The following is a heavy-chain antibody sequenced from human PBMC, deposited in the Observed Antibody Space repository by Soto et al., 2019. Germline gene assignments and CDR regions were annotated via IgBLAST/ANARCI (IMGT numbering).Heavy chain of an antibody. CDR1: GYTFTSYD. D-gene: IGHD7-27*01. Sequence: ASVKVSCKASGYTFTSYDINWVRQATGQGLEWMGWMNPDSGDTGYVQKFQGRVSMTRDTSISTAYMEVSSLRSEDTAVYYCARSRGGTGVDLHYSGQGTMVTV. CDR2: MNPDSGDT. CDR3: ARSRGGTGVDLHY. J-gene: IGHJ4*02. V-gene: IGHV1-8*01.